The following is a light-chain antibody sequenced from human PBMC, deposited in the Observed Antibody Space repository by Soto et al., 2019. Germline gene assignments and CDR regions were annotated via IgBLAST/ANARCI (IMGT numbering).Light chain of an antibody. CDR3: AAWDDSLSGWV. Sequence: QSVLTQPPSASGTPGQRVTISSSGSSSNIGSNYVYWYQQPPGTAPKLLIYRNNQRPSGIPERFSGYKSGTSASLAISGLRSEDEADYYCAAWDDSLSGWVFGGGTKLTVL. CDR2: RNN. J-gene: IGLJ3*02. V-gene: IGLV1-47*01. CDR1: SSNIGSNY.